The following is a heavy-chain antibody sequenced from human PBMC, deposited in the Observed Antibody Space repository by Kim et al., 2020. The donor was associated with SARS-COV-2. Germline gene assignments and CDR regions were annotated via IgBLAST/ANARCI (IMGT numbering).Heavy chain of an antibody. D-gene: IGHD6-13*01. CDR3: TTYVHRSSWYSGGMDV. V-gene: IGHV3-15*01. CDR1: GFTFSNAW. J-gene: IGHJ6*02. CDR2: IKSKTDGGTT. Sequence: GGSLRLSCAASGFTFSNAWMSWVRQAPGKGLEWVGCIKSKTDGGTTDYAATVKGRFTISRDDSKNTRYLQMNSLKTEDTAVYYCTTYVHRSSWYSGGMDVWGQGTTVTVSS.